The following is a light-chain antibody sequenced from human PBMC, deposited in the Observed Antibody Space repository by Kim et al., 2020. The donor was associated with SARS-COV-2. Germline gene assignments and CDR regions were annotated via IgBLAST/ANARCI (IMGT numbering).Light chain of an antibody. CDR3: QSYDSSLSGWV. CDR2: GNS. Sequence: QSVLTQPPSVSGAPGQRVTISCTGSSSNIGAGYYVHWYQQLPGTAPKLLIYGNSNRPSGVPDRFSGSKSGTSASLAITGLQAEDEADYYSQSYDSSLSGWVFGGGTQLTVL. J-gene: IGLJ3*02. V-gene: IGLV1-40*01. CDR1: SSNIGAGYY.